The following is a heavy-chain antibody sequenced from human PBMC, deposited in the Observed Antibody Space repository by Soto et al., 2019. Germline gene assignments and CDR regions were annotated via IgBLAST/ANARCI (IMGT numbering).Heavy chain of an antibody. CDR1: GGTFSSYA. CDR3: ARDRGSSSSPLYYYYGMDV. D-gene: IGHD6-6*01. CDR2: IIPIFGTA. Sequence: QVQLVQSGAEVKKPGSSVKVSCKASGGTFSSYAISWVRQAPGQGLEWMGGIIPIFGTANYAQKFQGRVTITADESPSTAYMERSSLRSEDTAVYYCARDRGSSSSPLYYYYGMDVWGQVTTVSVSS. J-gene: IGHJ6*02. V-gene: IGHV1-69*01.